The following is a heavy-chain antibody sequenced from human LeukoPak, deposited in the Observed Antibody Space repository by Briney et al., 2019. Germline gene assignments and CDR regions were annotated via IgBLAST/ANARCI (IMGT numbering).Heavy chain of an antibody. J-gene: IGHJ5*02. CDR3: ARGWVTTVVTPVSDWFDP. V-gene: IGHV4-34*01. Sequence: PSETLSLTCAVYGGSFSGYYWSWIRQPPGEGLEWIGEINHSGSTNYNPSLKSRVTISVDTSKNQFSLKLSSVTAADTAVYYCARGWVTTVVTPVSDWFDPWGQGTLVTVSS. CDR1: GGSFSGYY. D-gene: IGHD4-17*01. CDR2: INHSGST.